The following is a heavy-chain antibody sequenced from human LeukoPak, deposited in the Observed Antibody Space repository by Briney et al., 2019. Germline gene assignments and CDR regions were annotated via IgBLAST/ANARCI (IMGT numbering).Heavy chain of an antibody. CDR1: GFTFSSHA. Sequence: PGGSLRLSCAASGFTFSSHAMHWVRQAPGKGLGWVAVMSYGGTYKYYADSVKGRFTISRDNSKNTVYLQMNSLRGEDTAVYYCARSRGSPNSGEDAFDIWGQGTVVTVSS. J-gene: IGHJ3*02. D-gene: IGHD2-15*01. V-gene: IGHV3-30-3*01. CDR2: MSYGGTYK. CDR3: ARSRGSPNSGEDAFDI.